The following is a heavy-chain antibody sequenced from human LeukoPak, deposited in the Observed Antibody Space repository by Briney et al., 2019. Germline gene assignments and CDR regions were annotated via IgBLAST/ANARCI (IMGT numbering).Heavy chain of an antibody. J-gene: IGHJ6*02. V-gene: IGHV1-18*01. CDR2: ISAYNGNT. D-gene: IGHD4-23*01. Sequence: ASVTVSCKASGGTFSSYAISWVRQAPGQGLEWMGWISAYNGNTNYAQKLQGRVPMTTDTSTSTAYMELRSRRSDDTAVYYCARAGGVYYGMDVWGQGTTVTVSS. CDR1: GGTFSSYA. CDR3: ARAGGVYYGMDV.